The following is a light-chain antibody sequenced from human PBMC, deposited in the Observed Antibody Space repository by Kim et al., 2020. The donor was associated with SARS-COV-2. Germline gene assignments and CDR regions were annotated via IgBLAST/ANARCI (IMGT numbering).Light chain of an antibody. Sequence: SPGERVTVSCRASQSVTIDLAWYQQKPGQAPRLLIYGASNRATGIPARFSGSGSGTEFTLTISSLQTEDVAVYYCQQYHDWPPMTFGQGTMVEIK. J-gene: IGKJ1*01. CDR3: QQYHDWPPMT. V-gene: IGKV3-15*01. CDR2: GAS. CDR1: QSVTID.